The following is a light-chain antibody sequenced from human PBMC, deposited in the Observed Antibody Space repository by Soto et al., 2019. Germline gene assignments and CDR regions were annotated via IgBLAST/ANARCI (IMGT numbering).Light chain of an antibody. J-gene: IGLJ2*01. CDR2: DVS. Sequence: QSALTQPASVSGSPGQLITISCTGTSSDVGGYNYVSWYQQHPGKAPKLIIYDVSNRPSGVSNRFSGSKSGNTASLTISGLRAEDEADYYCNSYTSSSTLVFGGGTKLTVL. CDR1: SSDVGGYNY. V-gene: IGLV2-14*01. CDR3: NSYTSSSTLV.